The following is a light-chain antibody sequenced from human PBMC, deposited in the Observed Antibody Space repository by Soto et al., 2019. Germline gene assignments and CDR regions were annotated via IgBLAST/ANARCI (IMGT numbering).Light chain of an antibody. CDR1: NSDVGGYNF. J-gene: IGLJ1*01. CDR2: EVS. V-gene: IGLV2-14*01. CDR3: SSYISSSSLYV. Sequence: QSALTQPASVSGSPGQSITISCTGTNSDVGGYNFVSWYQQHPGKAPKLMIHEVSNRPSGVSNRFSGSKSGNTASLTISGLQAEDEADYYCSSYISSSSLYVFGTRTKVTVL.